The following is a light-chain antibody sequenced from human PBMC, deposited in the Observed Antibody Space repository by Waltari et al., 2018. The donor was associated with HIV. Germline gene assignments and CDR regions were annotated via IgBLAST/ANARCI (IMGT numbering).Light chain of an antibody. CDR3: SSYAGSAVV. CDR2: DVT. Sequence: QSALTQPPSASGSPGQSVTISCTGTGNDVGGYNYVSWYQLHPGKAPKLLIYDVTKRPSGVPDRFSGSKSGNTASLTVSGLQGDDEADYYCSSYAGSAVVFGGGTKLT. V-gene: IGLV2-8*01. CDR1: GNDVGGYNY. J-gene: IGLJ2*01.